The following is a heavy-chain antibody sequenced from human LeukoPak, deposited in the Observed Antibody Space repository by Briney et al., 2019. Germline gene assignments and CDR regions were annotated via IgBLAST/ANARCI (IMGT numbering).Heavy chain of an antibody. CDR2: ISGSGTDT. Sequence: PGGSLRLSCAASGFTFSGFAMTWVRQAPGQGLEWVSLISGSGTDTYYADSVKGRFTISRDNSKNTLYLQMNSLRAEDTAVYYCATASYCSSTSCYTPGEGFDYWGQGTLVTVSS. CDR1: GFTFSGFA. CDR3: ATASYCSSTSCYTPGEGFDY. D-gene: IGHD2-2*02. V-gene: IGHV3-23*01. J-gene: IGHJ4*02.